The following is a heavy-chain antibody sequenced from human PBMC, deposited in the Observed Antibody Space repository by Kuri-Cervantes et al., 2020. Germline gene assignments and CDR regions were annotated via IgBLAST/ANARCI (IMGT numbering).Heavy chain of an antibody. CDR1: GFTFNTYA. CDR3: ARAYQYGATWGLDY. CDR2: IVDSGGVT. D-gene: IGHD4-17*01. V-gene: IGHV3-23*01. J-gene: IGHJ4*02. Sequence: GESLKISYAASGFTFNTYAVHWVRQAPGKGLEWVSGIVDSGGVTYYTDSVKGRFTISRDNSKNTVWLQMDSLRAEDTAIYYCARAYQYGATWGLDYWGQGTLVTVSS.